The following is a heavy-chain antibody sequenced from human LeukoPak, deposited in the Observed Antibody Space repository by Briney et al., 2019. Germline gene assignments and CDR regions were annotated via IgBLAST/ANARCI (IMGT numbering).Heavy chain of an antibody. CDR3: ARLQNRGYFDY. V-gene: IGHV4-59*12. Sequence: SETLSLTCTVSGGSISSYYWSWIRQPPGKGLEWIGYIYYSGSTNYNPSLKSRVTISVDTSKNQFSLKLSSVTAADTAVYYCARLQNRGYFDYWGQGTLVTVSS. CDR1: GGSISSYY. CDR2: IYYSGST. J-gene: IGHJ4*02. D-gene: IGHD7-27*01.